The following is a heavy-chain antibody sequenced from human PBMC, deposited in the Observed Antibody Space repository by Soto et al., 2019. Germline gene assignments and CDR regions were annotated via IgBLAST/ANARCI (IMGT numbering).Heavy chain of an antibody. Sequence: QVQLQESGPGLVKPSETLSLTCTVSGGSISSYYWSWIRQPPGKGLEWIGYIYYSGSTNYNPSLKSRVTISVDTSKNQFSLKLSSVTAADTAVYYCAREGSGWYGDYFDYWGQGTLVTVSS. D-gene: IGHD6-19*01. V-gene: IGHV4-59*01. CDR2: IYYSGST. J-gene: IGHJ4*02. CDR3: AREGSGWYGDYFDY. CDR1: GGSISSYY.